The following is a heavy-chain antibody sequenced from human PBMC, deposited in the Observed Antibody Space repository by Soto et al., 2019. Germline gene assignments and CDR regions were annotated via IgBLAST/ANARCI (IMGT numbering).Heavy chain of an antibody. D-gene: IGHD6-13*01. J-gene: IGHJ6*02. Sequence: QVQLQQWGAGLLKPSETLSLTCAVYGGSFSGYYWSWIRQPPGKGLEWIGEINHSGSTNYNPSLKSRVTISVVTSKNQFSLKLSSVTAADTAVYYCARVRGYSSSWYVVPAGYYGMDVWGQGTTVTVSS. CDR1: GGSFSGYY. CDR2: INHSGST. V-gene: IGHV4-34*01. CDR3: ARVRGYSSSWYVVPAGYYGMDV.